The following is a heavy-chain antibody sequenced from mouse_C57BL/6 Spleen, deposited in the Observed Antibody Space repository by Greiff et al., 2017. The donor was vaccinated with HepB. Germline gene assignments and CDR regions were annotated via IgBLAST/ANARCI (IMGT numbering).Heavy chain of an antibody. J-gene: IGHJ2*01. Sequence: EVMLVESGGGLVKPGGSLKLSCAASGFTFSSYAMSWVRQTPEKRLEWVATISDGGSYTYYPDNVKGRFTISRDNAKNNLYLQMSHLKSEDTAMYYCARDKIRYYFDYWGQGTTLTVSS. CDR3: ARDKIRYYFDY. CDR2: ISDGGSYT. V-gene: IGHV5-4*01. CDR1: GFTFSSYA. D-gene: IGHD1-1*01.